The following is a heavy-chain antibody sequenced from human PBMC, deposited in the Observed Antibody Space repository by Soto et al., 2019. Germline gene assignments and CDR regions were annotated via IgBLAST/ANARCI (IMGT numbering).Heavy chain of an antibody. J-gene: IGHJ6*02. CDR1: GGSISGGDYY. D-gene: IGHD3-10*01. CDR3: ARNGAAITMVRGVVAYYYYYGMDV. V-gene: IGHV4-30-4*01. CDR2: IYYSGST. Sequence: PSETLSLTCTVSGGSISGGDYYWSWIRHPPGKGLEWIGYIYYSGSTYYNPSLKSRVTISVDTSKNQFSLKLSSVTAADTAVYYCARNGAAITMVRGVVAYYYYYGMDVWGQGTTVTVSS.